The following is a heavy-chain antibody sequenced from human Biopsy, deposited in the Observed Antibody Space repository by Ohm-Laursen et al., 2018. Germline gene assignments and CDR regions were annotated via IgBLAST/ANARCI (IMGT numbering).Heavy chain of an antibody. J-gene: IGHJ5*02. Sequence: SLRLSCAASGFTFSGFSMSWVRQAPGKGLEWVSVISGSGGSTHYADSVKGRLTISRDNSKNTLFLQMKSLRAEDTAIYYCGRRPFFDYWSAYYVDHWGQGALVTVSS. D-gene: IGHD3-3*01. V-gene: IGHV3-23*01. CDR1: GFTFSGFS. CDR2: ISGSGGST. CDR3: GRRPFFDYWSAYYVDH.